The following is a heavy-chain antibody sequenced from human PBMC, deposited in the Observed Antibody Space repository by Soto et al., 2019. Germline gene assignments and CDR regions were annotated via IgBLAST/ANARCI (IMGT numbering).Heavy chain of an antibody. J-gene: IGHJ6*02. D-gene: IGHD3-10*01. V-gene: IGHV3-48*03. CDR2: ISSSGSTI. Sequence: GGSLRLSCAASGFTFSSYEMNWVRQAPGKGLEWVSYISSSGSTIYYADSVKGRFTISRDNAKNSLYLQMNSLRAEDTAVYYCARVLWFGELSYSYYGMDVWGQGTTVTVSS. CDR1: GFTFSSYE. CDR3: ARVLWFGELSYSYYGMDV.